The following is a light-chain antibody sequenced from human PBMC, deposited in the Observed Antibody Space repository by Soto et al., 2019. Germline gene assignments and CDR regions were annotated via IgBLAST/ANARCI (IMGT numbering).Light chain of an antibody. J-gene: IGKJ5*01. V-gene: IGKV3-11*01. Sequence: EIVLTQSPATLSLSPGEGVTLSCRASQSVSSYLAWYQQKPGQAPRLLIYDAFNRATGIPARFSGSGSGTDFTLTISSLEPEDFAVYYCQQRSNWPITFGQGTRLEIK. CDR2: DAF. CDR3: QQRSNWPIT. CDR1: QSVSSY.